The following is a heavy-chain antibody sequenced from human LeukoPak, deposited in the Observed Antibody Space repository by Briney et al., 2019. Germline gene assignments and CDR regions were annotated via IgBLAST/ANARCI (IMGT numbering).Heavy chain of an antibody. CDR3: TSLIAAAGRGEGY. J-gene: IGHJ4*02. V-gene: IGHV3-49*04. D-gene: IGHD6-13*01. Sequence: HPGGSLRLSCTASGFTFCDYAMSWVRPAPGKGLEWVGFIRSKAYGGTTEYDASVKGRFTISRDDSKSIAYLQMNSLKTEDTAVYYCTSLIAAAGRGEGYWGQGTLVTVSS. CDR1: GFTFCDYA. CDR2: IRSKAYGGTT.